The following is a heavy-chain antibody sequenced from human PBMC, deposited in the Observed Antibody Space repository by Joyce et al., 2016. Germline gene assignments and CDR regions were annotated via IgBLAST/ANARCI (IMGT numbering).Heavy chain of an antibody. Sequence: QVQLQESGPGLVKPSQTLSLICTVSGGSINNNNYYWSWVRQPAGKGLEWLGRIHDSGSTPYTPSLKSRVTISIDTPKKQISLKVTSVTAADTAVYYCAREAVYKTYYYGMDVWGQGTTVTVSS. D-gene: IGHD1-14*01. CDR1: GGSINNNNYY. CDR2: IHDSGST. V-gene: IGHV4-61*02. J-gene: IGHJ6*02. CDR3: AREAVYKTYYYGMDV.